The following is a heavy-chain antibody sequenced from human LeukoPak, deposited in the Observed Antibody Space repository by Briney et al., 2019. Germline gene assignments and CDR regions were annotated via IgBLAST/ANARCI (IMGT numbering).Heavy chain of an antibody. CDR3: ATGVDYGRPGYFDY. Sequence: GGSLRLSCAASGFTFSSYAMSWVRQAPGKGLEWVSGISGSGGSTYYADSVKGRFTISRDNSKNTLYLQMNSLRAEDTAVYYCATGVDYGRPGYFDYWGQGTLVTVSS. J-gene: IGHJ4*02. CDR1: GFTFSSYA. D-gene: IGHD4-17*01. V-gene: IGHV3-23*01. CDR2: ISGSGGST.